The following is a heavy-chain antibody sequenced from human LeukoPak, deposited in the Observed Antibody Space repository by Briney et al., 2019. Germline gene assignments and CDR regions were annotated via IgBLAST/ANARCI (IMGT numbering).Heavy chain of an antibody. CDR3: ASLCGSTSCAEYSSSDTPDY. D-gene: IGHD2-2*01. J-gene: IGHJ4*02. CDR2: IYHSGST. CDR1: GYSISSGYY. V-gene: IGHV4-38-2*01. Sequence: SETLSLTCAVSGYSISSGYYWGWIRQPPGKGLEWIGSIYHSGSTYYNPSLKSRVTISVDTSKNQFSLQLRSVTAADTAVYYCASLCGSTSCAEYSSSDTPDYWGQGTLVTVSS.